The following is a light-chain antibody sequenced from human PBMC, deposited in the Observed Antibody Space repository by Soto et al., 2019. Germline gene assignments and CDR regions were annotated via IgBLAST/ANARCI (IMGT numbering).Light chain of an antibody. CDR2: GAS. Sequence: EIVMTQSPASRSVAPGERATLSGRASQSVRSNLAWYQQQPGQAPRLLIYGASTRATGIPARFSGSGSGTEFTLTISSLQSEDFAVYYCQQYSNWPPGTFGQGTKVDIK. V-gene: IGKV3-15*01. CDR1: QSVRSN. J-gene: IGKJ1*01. CDR3: QQYSNWPPGT.